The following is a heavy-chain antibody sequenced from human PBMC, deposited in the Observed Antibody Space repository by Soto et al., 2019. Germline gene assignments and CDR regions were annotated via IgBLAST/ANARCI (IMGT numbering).Heavy chain of an antibody. J-gene: IGHJ6*02. D-gene: IGHD3-22*01. CDR3: ARHCSGYYSYGMDV. Sequence: SETLSLTCAVYGGSFSGYYLSWIRQPPGKGLEWIGEINHSGSTNYNPSLKSRVTISVDTSKNQFSLKLSSVTAADTAVYYCARHCSGYYSYGMDVWGQGTTVTVSS. CDR2: INHSGST. V-gene: IGHV4-34*01. CDR1: GGSFSGYY.